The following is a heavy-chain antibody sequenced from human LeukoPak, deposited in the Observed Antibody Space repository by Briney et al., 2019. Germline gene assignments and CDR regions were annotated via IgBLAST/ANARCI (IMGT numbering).Heavy chain of an antibody. J-gene: IGHJ4*02. Sequence: PGGSLRLSCAASGFTFSSYSMNWVRQAPGKGLEWVSSISSSSYIYYADSVKGRFTISRDNAKNSLYLQMNGLRAEDTAVYYCARPEAYGDYGWGQGTLVTVSS. CDR2: ISSSSYI. V-gene: IGHV3-21*01. CDR3: ARPEAYGDYG. D-gene: IGHD4-17*01. CDR1: GFTFSSYS.